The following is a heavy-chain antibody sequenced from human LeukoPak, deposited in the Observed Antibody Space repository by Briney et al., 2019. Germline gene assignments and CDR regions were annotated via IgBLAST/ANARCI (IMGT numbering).Heavy chain of an antibody. CDR2: IHPNSGGT. V-gene: IGHV1-2*02. D-gene: IGHD6-6*01. Sequence: ASVKVSCKASGYTFTGDYIHWVRRAPGQGLEWMGWIHPNSGGTKFAQSFQGRVTLTRDTSITTASMELSSLISNDTAVYFCARTAYPSSSWFDPWGQGTQVTVSS. CDR1: GYTFTGDY. CDR3: ARTAYPSSSWFDP. J-gene: IGHJ5*02.